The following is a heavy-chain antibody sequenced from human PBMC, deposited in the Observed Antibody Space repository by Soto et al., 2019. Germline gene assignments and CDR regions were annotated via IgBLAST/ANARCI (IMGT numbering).Heavy chain of an antibody. J-gene: IGHJ4*02. CDR3: ARTRMERAFYFDT. V-gene: IGHV3-48*01. CDR1: GFSFSDSG. D-gene: IGHD1-26*01. CDR2: ISSSSRTI. Sequence: EVQLVESGGGLIQPGGSLRLSCEASGFSFSDSGMNWVRRAPGKGLEWISYISSSSRTIYYAASVEGRFTVSRDNVKSSVHLQMNSPRGEDTGLHYSARTRMERAFYFDTWGRGTLVTVSS.